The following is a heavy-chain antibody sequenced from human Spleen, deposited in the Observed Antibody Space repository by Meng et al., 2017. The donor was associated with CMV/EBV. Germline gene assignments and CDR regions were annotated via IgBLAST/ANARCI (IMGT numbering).Heavy chain of an antibody. J-gene: IGHJ5*02. CDR1: GGSISSGDYY. V-gene: IGHV4-30-4*08. CDR2: IYYSGST. Sequence: QVKLEEQGQGLGNPSQNLSFTCTVSGGSISSGDYYWSWIRQPPGKGLEWIGYIYYSGSTYYNPSLTIRVTISVDTSKIQFSLMLSSVTAADTSVYYCATVSDWFDPWGQGTLVTVFS. CDR3: ATVSDWFDP. D-gene: IGHD3-10*01.